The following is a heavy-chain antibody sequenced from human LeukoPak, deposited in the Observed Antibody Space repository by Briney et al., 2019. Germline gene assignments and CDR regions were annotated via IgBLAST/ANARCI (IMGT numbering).Heavy chain of an antibody. CDR3: ARERNYDFWSGYYTGAFDI. CDR2: IYYSWST. J-gene: IGHJ3*02. V-gene: IGHV4-59*01. Sequence: PSQTLSLTCTVSGGSTSIYYWSWVPQPPGKGLEWIGYIYYSWSTNYNPSLKSRVAISVDTSKNQFSLKLSSVTAADTAVYYCARERNYDFWSGYYTGAFDIWGQGTMVTVSS. D-gene: IGHD3-3*01. CDR1: GGSTSIYY.